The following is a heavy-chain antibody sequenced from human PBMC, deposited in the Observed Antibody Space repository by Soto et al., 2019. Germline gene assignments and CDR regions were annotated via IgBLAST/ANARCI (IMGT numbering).Heavy chain of an antibody. CDR3: AKALTGYYGAFDI. V-gene: IGHV3-30*18. Sequence: QVQLVESGGGVVQPGRSLRLSCAASGFTFSSYGMHWVRQAPGKGLEWVAVISYDGSNKYYADSVKGRFTISRDNSKNTRYLQMNSLRAEDTAVYYCAKALTGYYGAFDIWGQGTMVTVSS. J-gene: IGHJ3*02. CDR2: ISYDGSNK. D-gene: IGHD3-9*01. CDR1: GFTFSSYG.